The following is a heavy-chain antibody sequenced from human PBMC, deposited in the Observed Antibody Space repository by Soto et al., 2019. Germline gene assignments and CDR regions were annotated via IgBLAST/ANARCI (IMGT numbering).Heavy chain of an antibody. CDR2: INHRGSL. Sequence: SETLSLTCAISGGSLSGSSWNWIRQFPGKGLEWIGEINHRGSLNYNPSVESRVTISVDKSRNQFSLKLRSVTAADTAVYYCAAGGGFINSRMVPFDPWGQGTLVTVSS. D-gene: IGHD2-8*01. CDR1: GGSLSGSS. J-gene: IGHJ5*02. CDR3: AAGGGFINSRMVPFDP. V-gene: IGHV4-34*01.